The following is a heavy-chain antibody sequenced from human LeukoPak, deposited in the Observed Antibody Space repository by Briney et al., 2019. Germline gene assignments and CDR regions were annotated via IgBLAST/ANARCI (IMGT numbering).Heavy chain of an antibody. V-gene: IGHV1-69*13. Sequence: SVKVSCKASGGTFSSYAISWVRQAPGQGLEWMGGIIPIFGTANYAQKFQGRVTITADEATSTAYMELSSLSSEDTAVYYCARDHLKGRRDIVVVPAAGGFVWYFDLWGRGTLVTVSS. J-gene: IGHJ2*01. CDR1: GGTFSSYA. D-gene: IGHD2-2*01. CDR2: IIPIFGTA. CDR3: ARDHLKGRRDIVVVPAAGGFVWYFDL.